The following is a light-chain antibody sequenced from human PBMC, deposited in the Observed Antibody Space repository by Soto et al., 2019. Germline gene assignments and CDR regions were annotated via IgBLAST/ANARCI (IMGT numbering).Light chain of an antibody. Sequence: QSVLTQPPSVSGAPGQRVTISCTGSSSNIGAGYDVQWYQQLPGTAPKLLSYGINNRPSGVPDRFSGSKSGTSASLAITGLQAEDEADYYCQSYDSSLSGVVFGGGTKLTVL. CDR2: GIN. CDR3: QSYDSSLSGVV. CDR1: SSNIGAGYD. V-gene: IGLV1-40*01. J-gene: IGLJ2*01.